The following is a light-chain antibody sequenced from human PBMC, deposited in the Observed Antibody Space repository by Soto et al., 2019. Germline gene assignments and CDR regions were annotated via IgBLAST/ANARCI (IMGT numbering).Light chain of an antibody. Sequence: GDRVTITCRASQSISSWLAWYQQKPGKAPKLLIYDASSLESGVPSRFSGSGSGTEFTLTISSLQPADFATYYCQQYNSYSWTFGQGTKVEIK. J-gene: IGKJ1*01. CDR2: DAS. CDR1: QSISSW. V-gene: IGKV1-5*01. CDR3: QQYNSYSWT.